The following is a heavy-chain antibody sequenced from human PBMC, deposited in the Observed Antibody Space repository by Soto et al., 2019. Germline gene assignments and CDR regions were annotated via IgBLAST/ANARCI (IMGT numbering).Heavy chain of an antibody. CDR2: ISGSGGST. CDR3: AKDVLGYCSGGSCYSVGVAFDI. Sequence: EVQLLESGGGLVQPGGSLRLSCAASGFTFSSYAMSWVRQAPGKGLEWVSAISGSGGSTYYADSVKGRFTISRDNSKNTLYLQMNSLRAEDTAVYYCAKDVLGYCSGGSCYSVGVAFDIWGQGIMVTVSS. CDR1: GFTFSSYA. J-gene: IGHJ3*02. D-gene: IGHD2-15*01. V-gene: IGHV3-23*01.